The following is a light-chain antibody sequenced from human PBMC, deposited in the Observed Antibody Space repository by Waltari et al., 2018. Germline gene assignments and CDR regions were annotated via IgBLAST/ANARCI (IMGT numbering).Light chain of an antibody. CDR2: EVI. CDR1: SSDVGGLKR. V-gene: IGLV2-18*02. Sequence: QSALTQPPSVSGPPGQSATISCTGTSSDVGGLKRVLWYHQPPGTSPKLMIYEVINRPSGVPDRFSGSKSGNTASLTISGLQAEDEGDYYCSSYTVSYTWVFGGGTKLTVL. J-gene: IGLJ3*02. CDR3: SSYTVSYTWV.